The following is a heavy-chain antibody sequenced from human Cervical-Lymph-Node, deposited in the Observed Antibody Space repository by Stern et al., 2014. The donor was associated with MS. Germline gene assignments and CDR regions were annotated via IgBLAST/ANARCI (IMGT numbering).Heavy chain of an antibody. CDR2: MNPNSGNT. J-gene: IGHJ5*02. V-gene: IGHV1-8*01. CDR1: GYTFTSYD. CDR3: ARGRYCSSTSCDTNWFDP. Sequence: VQLGESGAEVKKPGASVKVSCKASGYTFTSYDINWVRQATGQGLEWMGWMNPNSGNTGYAQKFQGRVTMTRNTSISTAYMELSSLRSEDTAVYYCARGRYCSSTSCDTNWFDPWGQGTLVTVSS. D-gene: IGHD2-2*02.